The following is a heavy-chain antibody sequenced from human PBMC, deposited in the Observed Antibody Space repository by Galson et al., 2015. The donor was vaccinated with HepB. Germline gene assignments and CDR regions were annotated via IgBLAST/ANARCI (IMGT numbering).Heavy chain of an antibody. J-gene: IGHJ4*02. V-gene: IGHV3-33*01. CDR2: IWYDGTHK. D-gene: IGHD6-13*01. Sequence: SLRLSCAASGFNFNTHGMHRVRQPPGKGLEWVAAIWYDGTHKDYLDSVKGRFTVSRDNSKNTLYLQMNNLRAEDTAVYFCARVRFSAGHSSFDFWGQGTLATVSS. CDR3: ARVRFSAGHSSFDF. CDR1: GFNFNTHG.